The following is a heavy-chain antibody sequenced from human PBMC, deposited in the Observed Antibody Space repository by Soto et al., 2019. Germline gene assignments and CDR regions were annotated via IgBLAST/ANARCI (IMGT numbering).Heavy chain of an antibody. CDR3: ARAPRYCSGGSCFPPYWYFDL. D-gene: IGHD2-15*01. Sequence: QVQLVQSGAEVKKPGSSVKVSCKASGGTFSSYAISWVRQAPGQGLEWMGGIIPIFGTANYAQKFQGRVTITADQCTNTAYMELSSLRSEDTAVYYCARAPRYCSGGSCFPPYWYFDLWGRGTLVTVSS. V-gene: IGHV1-69*01. CDR1: GGTFSSYA. J-gene: IGHJ2*01. CDR2: IIPIFGTA.